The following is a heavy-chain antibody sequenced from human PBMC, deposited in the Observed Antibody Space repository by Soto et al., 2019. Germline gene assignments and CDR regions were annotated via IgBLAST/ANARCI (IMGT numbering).Heavy chain of an antibody. D-gene: IGHD2-2*01. CDR3: ARGVVPAALPYHFYYYYMDV. CDR1: GYTFTSYG. J-gene: IGHJ6*03. V-gene: IGHV1-18*01. Sequence: ASVKVSCKASGYTFTSYGISWVRQAPGQGLEWMGWISAYNGNTNYAQKLQGRVTMTTDTSTSTAYMELRSLRSDDTAVYYCARGVVPAALPYHFYYYYMDVWGKGTTVTVSS. CDR2: ISAYNGNT.